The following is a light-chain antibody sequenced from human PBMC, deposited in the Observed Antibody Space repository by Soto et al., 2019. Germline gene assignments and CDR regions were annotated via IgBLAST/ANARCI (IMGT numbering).Light chain of an antibody. CDR3: TSWTTSTTMI. J-gene: IGLJ2*01. V-gene: IGLV2-14*03. CDR2: DVN. Sequence: QSALTQPASVSGSPGQSITISCTGTSSDVGAYNFVSWYQQHPGKAPKLMLYDVNIRPSGVSNRFSGSKSGNTASLTISGLHAEDEAAYYCTSWTTSTTMIFGGGTKVTVL. CDR1: SSDVGAYNF.